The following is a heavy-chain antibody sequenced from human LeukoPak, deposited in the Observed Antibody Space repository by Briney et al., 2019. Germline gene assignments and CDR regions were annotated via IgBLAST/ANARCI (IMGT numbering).Heavy chain of an antibody. J-gene: IGHJ6*02. CDR3: ARGFVVVPAAIWTTRYYYGMDV. CDR2: INHSGST. D-gene: IGHD2-2*01. V-gene: IGHV4-34*01. CDR1: GGSFSGYY. Sequence: SETLSLTCAVYGGSFSGYYWSWIRQPPGKGLEWIGEINHSGSTNYNPSLKSRVTISVDTSKNQFSLKLSSVTAADTAVYYCARGFVVVPAAIWTTRYYYGMDVWGQGTTVTVSS.